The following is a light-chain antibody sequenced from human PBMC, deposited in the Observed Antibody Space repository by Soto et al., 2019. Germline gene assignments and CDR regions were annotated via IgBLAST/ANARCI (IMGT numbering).Light chain of an antibody. V-gene: IGKV3-20*01. CDR1: QSFSSNY. CDR3: QHYGSSPET. Sequence: EIVLTQSPGTLSLSPGERATLSCRASQSFSSNYLAWYQQKPGQAPRLLIYGASSRATGIPDRFSGSGSGTDFTLTISRPEPEDFEVYYCQHYGSSPETFGQGTKVDIX. J-gene: IGKJ1*01. CDR2: GAS.